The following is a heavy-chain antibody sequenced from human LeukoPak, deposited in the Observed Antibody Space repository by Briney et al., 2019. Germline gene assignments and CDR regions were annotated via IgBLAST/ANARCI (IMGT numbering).Heavy chain of an antibody. D-gene: IGHD6-19*01. V-gene: IGHV3-23*01. Sequence: GASLRLSCAASGFTFSSYAMSWVRQAPGKGLEWVSAISGSGGSTYYADSVKGRFTISRDNSKNTLYLQMNSLRAEDTAVYYCAKDLIAVAGTALDYWGQGTLVTVSS. CDR1: GFTFSSYA. J-gene: IGHJ4*02. CDR3: AKDLIAVAGTALDY. CDR2: ISGSGGST.